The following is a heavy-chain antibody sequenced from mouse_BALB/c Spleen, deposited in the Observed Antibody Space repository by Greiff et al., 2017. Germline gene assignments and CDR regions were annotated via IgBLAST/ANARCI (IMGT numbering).Heavy chain of an antibody. Sequence: EVQRVESGGGLVKPGGSLKLSCAPSGFTFSSYAMSWVRQTPEKRLEWVASISSGGSTYYPDSVKGRFTISRDNARNILYLQMSSLRSEDTAMYYCARGNFDYWGQGTTLTVSS. CDR2: ISSGGST. CDR1: GFTFSSYA. J-gene: IGHJ2*01. V-gene: IGHV5-6-5*01. CDR3: ARGNFDY.